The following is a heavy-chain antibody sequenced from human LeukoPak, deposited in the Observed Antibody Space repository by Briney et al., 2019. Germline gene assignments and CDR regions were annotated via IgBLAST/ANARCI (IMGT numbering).Heavy chain of an antibody. D-gene: IGHD3-10*01. Sequence: PGRSLRLSCAASGFTLSSYGMHWVRQAPGKGLEWVAVISYDGSNKDYADSVKGRFTLSRDDSKSTLYLQMNSLRAEDTAVYYCARDITLVRGVTFYYYYALDVWGQGTTVTVSS. CDR1: GFTLSSYG. J-gene: IGHJ6*02. CDR3: ARDITLVRGVTFYYYYALDV. V-gene: IGHV3-30*03. CDR2: ISYDGSNK.